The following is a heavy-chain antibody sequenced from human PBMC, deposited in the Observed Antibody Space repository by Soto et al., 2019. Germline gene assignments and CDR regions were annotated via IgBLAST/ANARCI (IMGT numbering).Heavy chain of an antibody. CDR1: GYTFSSYG. V-gene: IGHV1-18*01. J-gene: IGHJ4*02. CDR2: ITAYNGNT. CDR3: AQYSYGLPAGY. D-gene: IGHD5-18*01. Sequence: QVQLVQSGAEVKKPGASVKVSCKASGYTFSSYGISWVRQAPGQGLEWMGWITAYNGNTNYAQKLQGRVTMTTDTSTSTAYMELRRLSSDETAVYYCAQYSYGLPAGYWGQGTLVTVSS.